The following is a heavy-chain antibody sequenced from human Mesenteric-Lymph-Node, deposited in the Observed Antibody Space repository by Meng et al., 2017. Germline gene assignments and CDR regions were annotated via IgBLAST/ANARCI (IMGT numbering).Heavy chain of an antibody. D-gene: IGHD3-10*01. V-gene: IGHV4-39*07. CDR1: GGSVISNFYY. Sequence: SETLSLTCTVSGGSVISNFYYWGWVRQPPGKGLEWIGSISYDGTTYYNPSLNSRVTVSVDASKNHFSLNLNSVTVADTAVYYCARNPGDGGYRDYWGQGTLVTVSS. CDR2: ISYDGTT. J-gene: IGHJ4*02. CDR3: ARNPGDGGYRDY.